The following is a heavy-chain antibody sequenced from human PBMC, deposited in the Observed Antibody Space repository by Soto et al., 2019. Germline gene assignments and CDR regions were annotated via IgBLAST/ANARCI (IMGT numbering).Heavy chain of an antibody. J-gene: IGHJ5*02. CDR3: ARDSGYSSSWYQRFDP. Sequence: SETLSLTCTVSGGSIRSYYWSWIRQPPGKGLEWIGYIYYSGSTNYNPSLKSRVTISVDTSKNQFSLKLSSVTAADTAVYYCARDSGYSSSWYQRFDPWGQGTLVTVSS. V-gene: IGHV4-59*01. D-gene: IGHD6-13*01. CDR2: IYYSGST. CDR1: GGSIRSYY.